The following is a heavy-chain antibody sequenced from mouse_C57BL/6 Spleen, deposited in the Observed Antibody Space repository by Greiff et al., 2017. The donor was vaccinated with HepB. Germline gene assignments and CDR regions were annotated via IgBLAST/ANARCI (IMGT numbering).Heavy chain of an antibody. CDR2: ISSGGDCI. J-gene: IGHJ4*01. D-gene: IGHD1-1*01. CDR1: GFTFSSYA. Sequence: EVQVVESGEGLVKPGGSLKLSCAASGFTFSSYAMSWVRQTPEKRLEWVAYISSGGDCIYYADTVKGRFTISRDNARNTLYLQMSSLKSEDTAMYYCTRAGGSSHAMDYWGQGTSVTVSS. V-gene: IGHV5-9-1*02. CDR3: TRAGGSSHAMDY.